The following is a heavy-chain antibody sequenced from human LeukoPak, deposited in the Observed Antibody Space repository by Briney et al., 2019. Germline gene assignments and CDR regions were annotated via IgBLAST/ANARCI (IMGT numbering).Heavy chain of an antibody. D-gene: IGHD6-19*01. CDR2: IYGGRNNT. Sequence: GGSLRLSCSVSGFTVSNNYMSWVRQVPGKGLEWVSVIYGGRNNTHYADSAKGRFTISRDNSKNTVYLQMNSLTAEDTAAYYCAREFRQTYNSGWSLDYWGQATLVTVSS. CDR3: AREFRQTYNSGWSLDY. CDR1: GFTVSNNY. J-gene: IGHJ4*02. V-gene: IGHV3-53*01.